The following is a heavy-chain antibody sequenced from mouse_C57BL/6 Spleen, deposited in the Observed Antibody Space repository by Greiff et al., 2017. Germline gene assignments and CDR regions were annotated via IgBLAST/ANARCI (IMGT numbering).Heavy chain of an antibody. D-gene: IGHD3-3*01. CDR2: ISSGSSTI. CDR1: GFTFSDYG. J-gene: IGHJ2*01. Sequence: EVKLVESGGGLVKPGGSLKLSCAASGFTFSDYGMHWVRQAPEKGLEWVAYISSGSSTIYYADTVKGRFTISRDNAKNTRFLQMNSLRSEDTAMYYCARGGLADYWGQGTTLTVSS. V-gene: IGHV5-17*01. CDR3: ARGGLADY.